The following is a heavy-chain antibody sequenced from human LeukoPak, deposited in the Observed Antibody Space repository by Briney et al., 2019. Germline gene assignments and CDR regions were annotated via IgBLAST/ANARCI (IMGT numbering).Heavy chain of an antibody. CDR1: EFTFTSSA. CDR3: ASDQPTPGSSWSWVPFDY. V-gene: IGHV1-58*01. Sequence: ASVKVSCKASEFTFTSSAVQWVRQARGQRLEWIGWIVVGRVNTNYAQKFQERVTITRDMSTSTAYMELRSLRSDDTAVYYCASDQPTPGSSWSWVPFDYWGQGTLVTVSS. D-gene: IGHD6-13*01. CDR2: IVVGRVNT. J-gene: IGHJ4*02.